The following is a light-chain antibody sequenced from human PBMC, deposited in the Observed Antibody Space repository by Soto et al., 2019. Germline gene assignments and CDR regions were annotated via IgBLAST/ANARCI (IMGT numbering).Light chain of an antibody. J-gene: IGLJ2*01. CDR2: TNN. V-gene: IGLV1-44*01. CDR1: SSNIGSNT. CDR3: AAWDDSMNGVV. Sequence: QSVLTQPPSASGTPGQRVTISCSGSSSNIGSNTVSWYQQLPGTAPKLLIYTNNQRPSGVPDRLSGSRSGASAALAISGLQSEDEAAYYCAAWDDSMNGVVFGGGTKLTVL.